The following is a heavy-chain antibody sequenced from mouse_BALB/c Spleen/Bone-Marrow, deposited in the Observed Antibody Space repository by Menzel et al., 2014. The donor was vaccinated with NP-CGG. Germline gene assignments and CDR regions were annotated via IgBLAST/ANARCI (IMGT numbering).Heavy chain of an antibody. CDR3: ARGLYYVAYGPGFAY. V-gene: IGHV5-6-3*01. CDR1: GFTFSNYG. J-gene: IGHJ3*01. Sequence: EVQLQESGGGLVQPGGSLKLSCAASGFTFSNYGMSWVRQTPDKRLDLVATINSNGGTTYYPDSVKGRFTIFRDNAKNTLYLQMSSLKSEDTAMYFCARGLYYVAYGPGFAYWGQGTLVTVSA. D-gene: IGHD2-13*01. CDR2: INSNGGTT.